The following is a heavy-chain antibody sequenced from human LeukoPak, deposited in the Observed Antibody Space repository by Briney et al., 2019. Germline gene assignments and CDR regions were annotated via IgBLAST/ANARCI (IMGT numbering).Heavy chain of an antibody. CDR2: ISGDGGST. CDR1: GFTFDDHA. CDR3: AKAVYSIAWSVLDY. V-gene: IGHV3-43*02. D-gene: IGHD6-19*01. J-gene: IGHJ4*02. Sequence: GGSLRLSCAASGFTFDDHAMHSVSQAPGNGLEWVSLISGDGGSTYYADAVKGRFTVSRDTSKTSLYLQMNSMRTEDTAFYNCAKAVYSIAWSVLDYCGQASLVTVSS.